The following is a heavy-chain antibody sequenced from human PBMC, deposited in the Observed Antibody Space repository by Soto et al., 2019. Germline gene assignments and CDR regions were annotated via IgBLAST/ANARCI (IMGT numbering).Heavy chain of an antibody. CDR2: IYYSGST. CDR1: GGSISSSSYY. Sequence: QLQLQESGPGLVKPSETLSLTCTVSGGSISSSSYYWGWIRQPPGKGLEWIGSIYYSGSTYYNPSLKGRVTISVDTSKNQFSLKLSSVTAADTAVYYRASLGSSGYYVYYYYGMDVWGQGTTVTVSS. D-gene: IGHD3-22*01. CDR3: ASLGSSGYYVYYYYGMDV. V-gene: IGHV4-39*01. J-gene: IGHJ6*02.